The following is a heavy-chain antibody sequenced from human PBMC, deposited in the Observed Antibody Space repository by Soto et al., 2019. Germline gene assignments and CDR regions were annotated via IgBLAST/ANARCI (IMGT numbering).Heavy chain of an antibody. J-gene: IGHJ4*02. CDR2: IYSGGST. D-gene: IGHD6-19*01. V-gene: IGHV3-66*01. CDR3: ARAYSSGWYGSYFDY. CDR1: GFTVSSNY. Sequence: EVQLVESGGGLVQPGGSLRLSCAASGFTVSSNYMSWVRQAPGKGLEWVSVIYSGGSTYYADSVKGRFTISRDNSKNTLYLQMNSLRAEDTAVYYCARAYSSGWYGSYFDYWGQGTLVTVSS.